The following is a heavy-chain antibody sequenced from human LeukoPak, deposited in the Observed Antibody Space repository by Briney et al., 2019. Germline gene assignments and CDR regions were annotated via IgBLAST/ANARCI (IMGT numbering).Heavy chain of an antibody. CDR2: IYTSGST. V-gene: IGHV4-61*02. CDR1: GGSISSGSYY. CDR3: ARATYSSRGRYFDY. D-gene: IGHD6-13*01. Sequence: SQTLSLTCTVSGGSISSGSYYWSWIRQPAGKGPEWIGRIYTSGSTNYNPSLKSRVTISVDTSKNQFSLKLSSVTAADTAVYYCARATYSSRGRYFDYWGQGTLVTVSS. J-gene: IGHJ4*02.